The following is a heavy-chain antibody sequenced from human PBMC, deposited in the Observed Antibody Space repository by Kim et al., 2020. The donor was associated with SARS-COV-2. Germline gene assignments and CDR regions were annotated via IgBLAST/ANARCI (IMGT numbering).Heavy chain of an antibody. V-gene: IGHV4-4*07. CDR1: GGSIISYY. D-gene: IGHD1-26*01. J-gene: IGHJ4*02. CDR2: IYSTGST. Sequence: SETLSLTCTVSGGSIISYYWSWIRQPAGKGPEWVGRIYSTGSTNYSPSLNSRVTMSVDTSKNQFSLRLSSVTAADTAIYYCARADSGSHQYYFDSWGQGILITVSS. CDR3: ARADSGSHQYYFDS.